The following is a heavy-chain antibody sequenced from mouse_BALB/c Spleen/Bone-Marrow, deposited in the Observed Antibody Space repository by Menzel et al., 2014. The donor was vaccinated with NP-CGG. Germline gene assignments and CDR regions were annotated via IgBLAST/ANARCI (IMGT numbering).Heavy chain of an antibody. J-gene: IGHJ2*01. V-gene: IGHV14-3*02. CDR1: GFNIKDTY. Sequence: VQLQQSGAELVKPGASVKSSCTASGFNIKDTYMHWVKQRPEQGLEWIGRIDPANGNTKYDPKFQGKATITADTSSNTAYLQLSSLTSEDTAVYYCATDSSGYLDYWGQGTTLTVSS. D-gene: IGHD3-2*01. CDR3: ATDSSGYLDY. CDR2: IDPANGNT.